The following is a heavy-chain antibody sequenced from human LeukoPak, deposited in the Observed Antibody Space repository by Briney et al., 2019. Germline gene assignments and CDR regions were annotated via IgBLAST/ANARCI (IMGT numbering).Heavy chain of an antibody. Sequence: ASVKVSCKASGYTFTGYYIHWVRQAPGQGLEWMGWINPNSGATNYAQKFQGRVTTTRDTSISTACMEMSGLTSDDTAVYYCAREWPLRGMDVWGLGTTVTVSS. CDR1: GYTFTGYY. D-gene: IGHD5-12*01. CDR3: AREWPLRGMDV. V-gene: IGHV1-2*02. CDR2: INPNSGAT. J-gene: IGHJ6*02.